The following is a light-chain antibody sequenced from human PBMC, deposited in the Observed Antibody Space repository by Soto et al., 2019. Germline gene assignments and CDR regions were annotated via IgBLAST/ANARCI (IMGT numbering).Light chain of an antibody. V-gene: IGKV3-15*01. CDR3: QQYNNWPPRT. CDR1: QSVSGN. J-gene: IGKJ1*01. Sequence: EIVMTQSPATLSVSPGERATLSCRASQSVSGNLAWYQQKPGQAPRLLIYGASTRATSIPARFSGSGSGTEFTLTISSLQSGDFAGYYCQQYNNWPPRTFGQGTKLEI. CDR2: GAS.